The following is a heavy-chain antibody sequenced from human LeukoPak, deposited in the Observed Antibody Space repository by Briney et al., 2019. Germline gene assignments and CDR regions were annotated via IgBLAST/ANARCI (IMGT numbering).Heavy chain of an antibody. J-gene: IGHJ6*02. CDR2: IYYSGST. CDR3: ARSNGDPLPYHYYGMDV. Sequence: SETLSLTCTVPGGSISSYYWSWIRQPPGKKLEWIGYIYYSGSTNYSPSLKSRVTISVDTSKNQFSLKLSCVTDADTAVYYCARSNGDPLPYHYYGMDVWGQGTRDTVSS. D-gene: IGHD4-17*01. V-gene: IGHV4-59*01. CDR1: GGSISSYY.